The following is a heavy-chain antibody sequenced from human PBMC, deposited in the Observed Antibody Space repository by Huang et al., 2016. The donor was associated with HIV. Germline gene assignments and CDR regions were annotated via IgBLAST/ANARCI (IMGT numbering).Heavy chain of an antibody. CDR2: RTPSCDTV. V-gene: IGHV1-69*13. D-gene: IGHD6-13*01. J-gene: IGHJ3*01. CDR1: GGTFGSYD. Sequence: QVQLVQSGAEVKKPGSSVKVSCKASGGTFGSYDISWVRQAPGQGLEWMGGRTPSCDTVNYAQKFQGRGRITADASTSTAYMELTSLRSEDTAVYYCARDLTGTRAAAAGIRGDAFDVWGQGTLVTVSS. CDR3: ARDLTGTRAAAAGIRGDAFDV.